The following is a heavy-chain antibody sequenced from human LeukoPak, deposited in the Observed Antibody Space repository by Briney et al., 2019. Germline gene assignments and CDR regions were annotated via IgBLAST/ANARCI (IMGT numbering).Heavy chain of an antibody. CDR1: GYTFTTYP. Sequence: ASVKVSCKTSGYTFTTYPMHWVRQAPGQKPEWMGWINAGNGDTKYSQKFQGRVTITRDTSASTAYMELSSLRSEDTAVYYCARDRDRFTIFGAPIARFYYDMDVWGQGTTVTVSS. D-gene: IGHD3-3*01. CDR3: ARDRDRFTIFGAPIARFYYDMDV. V-gene: IGHV1-3*01. CDR2: INAGNGDT. J-gene: IGHJ6*02.